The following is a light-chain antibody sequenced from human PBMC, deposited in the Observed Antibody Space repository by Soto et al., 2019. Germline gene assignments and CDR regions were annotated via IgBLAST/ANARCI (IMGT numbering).Light chain of an antibody. CDR1: QSIVTN. CDR3: QQYYNWRHHT. CDR2: SAS. J-gene: IGKJ2*01. Sequence: EIVMTQSPATLSVSLGESATLSCRASQSIVTNLAWYKQTPGQAPRLLIYSASKRATGIPARFSGSGSGTDFMLTLSSLQSEDFGVYYCQQYYNWRHHTFGQGTKLEIK. V-gene: IGKV3-15*01.